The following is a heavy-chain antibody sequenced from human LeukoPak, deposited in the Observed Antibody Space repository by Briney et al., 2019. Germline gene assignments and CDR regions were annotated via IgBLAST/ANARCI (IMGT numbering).Heavy chain of an antibody. D-gene: IGHD1-7*01. CDR2: ISGSGGST. CDR3: AKDERNWNYNLASQTYD. J-gene: IGHJ4*02. Sequence: GGSLRLSCAASGFTFNIYAMSWVRQAPGKGLEWVSAISGSGGSTYYADSVKGRFTISRDNSKNTLYLQMSSLRAEDTAVYYCAKDERNWNYNLASQTYDWGQGTLVTVSS. CDR1: GFTFNIYA. V-gene: IGHV3-23*01.